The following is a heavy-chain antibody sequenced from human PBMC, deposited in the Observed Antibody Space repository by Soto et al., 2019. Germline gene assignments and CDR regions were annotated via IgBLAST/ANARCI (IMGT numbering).Heavy chain of an antibody. D-gene: IGHD3-10*01. CDR1: GVSISSSNW. Sequence: SETLSLTCTVSGVSISSSNWWSWVRQSPGKGLDWIGEIHHTGSTNYNPSLKGRISVSVDKSQNQFSLTLTSVTATDTALYYCARRIRGTTYFGYRGQGTLVTVSS. CDR2: IHHTGST. CDR3: ARRIRGTTYFGY. V-gene: IGHV4-4*02. J-gene: IGHJ4*02.